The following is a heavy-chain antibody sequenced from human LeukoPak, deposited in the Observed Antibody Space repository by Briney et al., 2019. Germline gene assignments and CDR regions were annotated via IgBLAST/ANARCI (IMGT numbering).Heavy chain of an antibody. Sequence: GGSLRLSCAASGFTVSSNYMSGVRQAPGKGLEWVSVIYSGGSTYYADSVKGRFTISRDNSKNTLYLQMNCLRAEDTAVYYCARVNSGSYLYWGQGTLVTVSS. V-gene: IGHV3-53*01. J-gene: IGHJ4*02. CDR1: GFTVSSNY. D-gene: IGHD1-26*01. CDR3: ARVNSGSYLY. CDR2: IYSGGST.